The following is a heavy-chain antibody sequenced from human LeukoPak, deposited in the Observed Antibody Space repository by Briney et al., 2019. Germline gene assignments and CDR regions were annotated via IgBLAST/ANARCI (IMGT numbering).Heavy chain of an antibody. CDR2: IWSGGTDK. Sequence: PGRSLRLSCAASGFTFSNYGMHWVRQAPGKGLEWVAVIWSGGTDKYYADSVKGRFTVSRDNSKNTLYLQMNSLRAEDTAVYFCARGSNSGYSIDYWGQGTLVTVSS. J-gene: IGHJ4*02. CDR1: GFTFSNYG. D-gene: IGHD3-22*01. V-gene: IGHV3-33*08. CDR3: ARGSNSGYSIDY.